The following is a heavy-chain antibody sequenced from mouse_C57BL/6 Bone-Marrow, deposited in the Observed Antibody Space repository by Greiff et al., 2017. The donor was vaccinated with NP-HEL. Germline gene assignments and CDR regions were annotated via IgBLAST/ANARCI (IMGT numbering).Heavy chain of an antibody. J-gene: IGHJ3*01. CDR2: INPSTGGT. Sequence: EVQLQQSGPELVKPGASAKISCKASGYSFTGYYMNWVKQSPEKSLEWIGEINPSTGGTTYNQKFKAKATLTVDKSSSTAYMQLKSLTSEDSAVYYCARNWDGAWFAYWGQGTLVTVSA. D-gene: IGHD4-1*01. CDR3: ARNWDGAWFAY. V-gene: IGHV1-42*01. CDR1: GYSFTGYY.